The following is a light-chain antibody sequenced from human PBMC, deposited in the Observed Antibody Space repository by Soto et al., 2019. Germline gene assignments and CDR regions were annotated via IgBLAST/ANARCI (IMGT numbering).Light chain of an antibody. CDR2: EVN. V-gene: IGLV2-8*01. Sequence: VLTQPPSASGSPGQSVTISCTGTSSDVGGYNYVSWFQQHPGKAPKLIIHEVNQRPSGVPDRFSGSKSGNTASLTVSGLQAEDEGTYYCSSYGGYNNVVFGTGTKVTVL. CDR1: SSDVGGYNY. CDR3: SSYGGYNNVV. J-gene: IGLJ1*01.